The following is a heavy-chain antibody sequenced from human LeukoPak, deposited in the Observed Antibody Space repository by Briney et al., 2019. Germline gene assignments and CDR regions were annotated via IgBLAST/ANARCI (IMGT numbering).Heavy chain of an antibody. CDR1: GGTFSKYT. CDR3: ARDLDDAFDI. V-gene: IGHV1-69*05. Sequence: SVKVSCKASGGTFSKYTISWVRQRPGQGLEWMGGITPLFGTANYAQKLQGRVTMTTDTSTSTAYMELRSLRSDDTAVYYCARDLDDAFDIWGQGTMVTVSS. CDR2: ITPLFGTA. J-gene: IGHJ3*02.